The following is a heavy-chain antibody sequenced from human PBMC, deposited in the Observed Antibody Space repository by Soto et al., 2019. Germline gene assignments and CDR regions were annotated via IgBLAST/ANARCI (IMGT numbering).Heavy chain of an antibody. CDR2: IYNSGST. V-gene: IGHV4-59*01. Sequence: PSETLSLTCTVSGGSISGYYWSWIRQPPGKGLEWIGYIYNSGSTNYNPSLKSRVTISVDTSKNQFSLKLSSVTAADTAVYYCARYNDYGDAFDIWGQGTMVTVSS. CDR1: GGSISGYY. CDR3: ARYNDYGDAFDI. J-gene: IGHJ3*02. D-gene: IGHD4-17*01.